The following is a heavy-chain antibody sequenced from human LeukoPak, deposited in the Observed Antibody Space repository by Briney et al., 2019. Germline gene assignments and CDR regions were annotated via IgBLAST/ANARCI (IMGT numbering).Heavy chain of an antibody. D-gene: IGHD2-21*02. Sequence: SETLSLTCSVSGGSIGSYYWTWIRQPAGKGLEWIGRIYTSGSTNYNPSLKSRVTMSVDTSKNQFSLNLNSVTAADTAVYFCARVKGGDRGYYYFDLRGRGTLVTVSS. CDR3: ARVKGGDRGYYYFDL. V-gene: IGHV4-4*07. J-gene: IGHJ2*01. CDR2: IYTSGST. CDR1: GGSIGSYY.